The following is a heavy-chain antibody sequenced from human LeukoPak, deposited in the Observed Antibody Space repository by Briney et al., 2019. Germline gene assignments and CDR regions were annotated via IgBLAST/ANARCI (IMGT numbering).Heavy chain of an antibody. CDR1: GASVSGFY. D-gene: IGHD2-15*01. Sequence: SETLSLTCTVSGASVSGFYWSWIRHPPEMGLGWIAYMYYSGSTNYNPSLKSRVTISLDTSNNQFSLMLNSVTAADTAIYYCARVRWWTPWDSVWGQGALVTVSS. CDR2: MYYSGST. V-gene: IGHV4-59*02. J-gene: IGHJ4*02. CDR3: ARVRWWTPWDSV.